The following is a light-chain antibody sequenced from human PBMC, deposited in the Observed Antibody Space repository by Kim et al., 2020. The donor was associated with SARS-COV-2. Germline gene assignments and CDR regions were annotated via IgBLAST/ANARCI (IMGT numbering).Light chain of an antibody. Sequence: GQSVTISCTGTSSDVGGYNYVSWYQQHPGTAPKHIIYDVTKRPSAVPDRFSGSKSANTASLTISGLQAEDEADYHCCSSTASNTLILGGGTQLTVL. V-gene: IGLV2-11*03. CDR3: CSSTASNTLI. CDR2: DVT. CDR1: SSDVGGYNY. J-gene: IGLJ2*01.